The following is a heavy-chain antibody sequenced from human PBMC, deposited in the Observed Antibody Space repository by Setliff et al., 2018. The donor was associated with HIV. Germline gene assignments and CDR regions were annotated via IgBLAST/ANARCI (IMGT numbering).Heavy chain of an antibody. CDR2: IFGSGTT. CDR3: ARDRSKYGTGSSAYNWFDP. CDR1: TDSISNSH. Sequence: PSETLSLTCSVSTDSISNSHWSWMRQTAGKGLEWFGRIFGSGTTHYNPSLESRVTMSIDTAKKQFFLRLNSVTAADTAVYFCARDRSKYGTGSSAYNWFDPWGPGTLVTVSS. D-gene: IGHD3-10*01. J-gene: IGHJ5*02. V-gene: IGHV4-4*07.